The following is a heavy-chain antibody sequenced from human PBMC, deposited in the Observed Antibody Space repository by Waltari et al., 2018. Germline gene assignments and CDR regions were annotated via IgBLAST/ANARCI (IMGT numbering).Heavy chain of an antibody. CDR3: AREADFDHQNYFDY. Sequence: EVQLVESGGGLVKPGGSLRLSCAASGFTFSSSSMNWVRQAPGKGLEWVSSISSSSSYIYYADSVKGRFTISRDNAKNSLYLQMNSLRAEDTAVYYCAREADFDHQNYFDYWGQGTLVTVSS. J-gene: IGHJ4*02. V-gene: IGHV3-21*01. D-gene: IGHD3-9*01. CDR1: GFTFSSSS. CDR2: ISSSSSYI.